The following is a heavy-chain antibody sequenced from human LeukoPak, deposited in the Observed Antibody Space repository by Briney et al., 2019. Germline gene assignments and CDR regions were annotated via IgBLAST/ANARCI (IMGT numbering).Heavy chain of an antibody. J-gene: IGHJ4*02. CDR2: ISAYNGNT. D-gene: IGHD1-26*01. V-gene: IGHV1-18*01. Sequence: ASVKASCKASGYTFTSYGISWVRQAPGQGLEWMGWISAYNGNTHYAQKLQGRVTMTTDTSTSTAYMELRSLRSDDTAVYYCARDRPFVGATTVPFDYWGQGTLVTVSS. CDR3: ARDRPFVGATTVPFDY. CDR1: GYTFTSYG.